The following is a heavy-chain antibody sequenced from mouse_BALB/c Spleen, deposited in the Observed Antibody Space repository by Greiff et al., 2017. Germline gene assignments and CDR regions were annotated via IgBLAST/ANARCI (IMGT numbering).Heavy chain of an antibody. CDR3: AREETTNFDY. J-gene: IGHJ2*01. CDR1: GFTFSSYA. Sequence: EVQLMESGGGLVKPGGSLKLSCAASGFTFSSYAMYWVRQTPEKRLEWVASISSGGSTYYPAGGKGRFTISRDNARNNLYLQMSSLRSEDTAMYYCAREETTNFDYWGQGTTLTVSS. CDR2: ISSGGST. V-gene: IGHV5-6-5*01.